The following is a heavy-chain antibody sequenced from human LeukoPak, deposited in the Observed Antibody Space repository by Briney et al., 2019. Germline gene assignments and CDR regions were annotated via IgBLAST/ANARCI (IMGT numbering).Heavy chain of an antibody. V-gene: IGHV4-34*01. D-gene: IGHD6-13*01. CDR2: INHSETT. CDR3: ASPHDSSSNDAFDI. CDR1: GGSFNGGYF. J-gene: IGHJ3*02. Sequence: SETLSLTCAISGGSFNGGYFWSWIRQPPGKGLEWIGEINHSETTNYNPSLKSRVTISVDTSKNQFSLKLTSVTAADTAVYSCASPHDSSSNDAFDIWGQGTMVTVSS.